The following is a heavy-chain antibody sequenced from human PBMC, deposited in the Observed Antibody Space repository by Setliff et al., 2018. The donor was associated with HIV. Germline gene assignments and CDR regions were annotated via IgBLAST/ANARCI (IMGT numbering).Heavy chain of an antibody. J-gene: IGHJ4*02. D-gene: IGHD2-21*01. CDR1: GGAFSGYY. CDR2: VNHKGVA. V-gene: IGHV4-34*01. CDR3: TRAQIAAPRPFDY. Sequence: PSETLSLTCAVYGGAFSGYYWTWTRQSPGRGLEWIGEVNHKGVANYSPSLMRRATISADTSKNQFSLRLSSVTAADTALYFCTRAQIAAPRPFDYWGQGTLVTVS.